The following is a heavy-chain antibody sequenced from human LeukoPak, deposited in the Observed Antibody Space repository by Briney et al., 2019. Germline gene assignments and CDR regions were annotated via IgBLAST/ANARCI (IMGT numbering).Heavy chain of an antibody. Sequence: SETLSLTCSVSGGSFDSKYWSWIRQPPGKGLEWIGYIYTSGSTNFNPSLRSRVAMSIDTSKNQFSLKVYSVTAADTAVYYCANYLRNVRYYMDVWGKGTTVIGSS. CDR2: IYTSGST. CDR3: ANYLRNVRYYMDV. D-gene: IGHD2/OR15-2a*01. CDR1: GGSFDSKY. J-gene: IGHJ6*03. V-gene: IGHV4-4*09.